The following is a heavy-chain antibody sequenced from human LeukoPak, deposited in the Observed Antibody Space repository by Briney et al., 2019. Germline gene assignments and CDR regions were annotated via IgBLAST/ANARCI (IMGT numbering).Heavy chain of an antibody. Sequence: SETLSLTCTVSGGSISSSSYYWGWIRQPPGKGLEWIGSICYSGSTYHNPSLKSRVTISVDTSKNQFSLKLSSVTAADTAVYYCARGVLEQYDYVWGSYRYHYDYWGQGTLVTVSS. CDR2: ICYSGST. J-gene: IGHJ4*02. D-gene: IGHD3-16*02. CDR1: GGSISSSSYY. V-gene: IGHV4-39*07. CDR3: ARGVLEQYDYVWGSYRYHYDY.